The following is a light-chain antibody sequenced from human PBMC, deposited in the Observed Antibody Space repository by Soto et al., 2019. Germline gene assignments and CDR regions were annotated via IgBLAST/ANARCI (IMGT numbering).Light chain of an antibody. CDR3: SSYTSTNTLYV. J-gene: IGLJ1*01. CDR2: EVS. V-gene: IGLV2-14*03. CDR1: SSDVGGHNF. Sequence: QSVLTQPASVSGSPGQSIAISCTGTSSDVGGHNFVSWYQQHPGKAPKLLIYEVSNRPPGISTRFSGSKSGTTASLTISGLQAEDEADCYCSSYTSTNTLYVFGTGTKLTVL.